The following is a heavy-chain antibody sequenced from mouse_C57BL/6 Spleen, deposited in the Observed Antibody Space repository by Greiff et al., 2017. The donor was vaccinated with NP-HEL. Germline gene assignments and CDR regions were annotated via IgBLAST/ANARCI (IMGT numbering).Heavy chain of an antibody. CDR3: ARDYYGSSYDYYAMDY. Sequence: QVQLQQSGAELARPGASVKLSCKASGYTFTSYGISWVKQRTGQGLEWIGELYPRSGNTYYNEKFKCKATLTADKSSSTAYMELRSLTSEDSAVYFCARDYYGSSYDYYAMDYWGQGTSVTVSS. CDR2: LYPRSGNT. V-gene: IGHV1-81*01. J-gene: IGHJ4*01. D-gene: IGHD1-1*01. CDR1: GYTFTSYG.